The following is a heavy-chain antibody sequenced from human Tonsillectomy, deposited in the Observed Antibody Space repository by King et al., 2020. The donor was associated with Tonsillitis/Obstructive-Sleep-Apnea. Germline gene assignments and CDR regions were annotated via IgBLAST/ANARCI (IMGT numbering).Heavy chain of an antibody. CDR2: IKQDGSEK. J-gene: IGHJ4*02. D-gene: IGHD3-10*01. V-gene: IGHV3-7*01. Sequence: QLVQSGGGLVQPGGSLRLSCAASGFTFSSYWMSWVRQAPGKGLEWVGNIKQDGSEKYYMDSVKGRFTISRDNAKNSLYLQMNSLRAEDTAVYYCAREVELWDPDSDYWGQGTLVIVSS. CDR1: GFTFSSYW. CDR3: AREVELWDPDSDY.